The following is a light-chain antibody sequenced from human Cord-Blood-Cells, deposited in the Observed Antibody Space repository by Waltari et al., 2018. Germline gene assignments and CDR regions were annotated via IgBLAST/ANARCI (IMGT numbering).Light chain of an antibody. CDR3: AAWDDSLNGVV. J-gene: IGLJ2*01. V-gene: IGLV1-44*01. CDR1: SSNFGSNT. Sequence: QSVLTQPPSASGTPGQRVTISCPGSSSNFGSNTVNLYHQPPGAAPTPLIYSNNQRPSGVPDRFSGSKSGTSASLAISGLQSEDEADYYCAAWDDSLNGVVFGGGTKLTVL. CDR2: SNN.